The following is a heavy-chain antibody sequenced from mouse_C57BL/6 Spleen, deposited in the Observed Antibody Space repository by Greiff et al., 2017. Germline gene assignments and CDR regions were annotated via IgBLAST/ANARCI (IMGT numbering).Heavy chain of an antibody. CDR3: ARGGAYYCNFYYFDY. D-gene: IGHD2-10*01. J-gene: IGHJ2*01. V-gene: IGHV1-52*01. CDR2: IDPSDSET. CDR1: GYTFTSYW. Sequence: QVQLQQPGAELVRPGSSVKLSCKASGYTFTSYWMHWVKQRPIQGLEWIGKIDPSDSETHYNQKFKDKATLTVDKSSSTAYMQLSSLTSEDSAVYYCARGGAYYCNFYYFDYWGQGTTLTVSS.